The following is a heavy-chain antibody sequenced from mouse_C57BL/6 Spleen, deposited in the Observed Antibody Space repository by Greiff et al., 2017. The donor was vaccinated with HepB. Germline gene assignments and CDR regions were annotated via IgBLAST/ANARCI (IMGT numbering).Heavy chain of an antibody. D-gene: IGHD1-1*01. CDR3: AREPPYYGSSYWYFDV. V-gene: IGHV1-69*01. CDR1: GYTFTSYW. J-gene: IGHJ1*03. Sequence: VQLQQSGAELVMPGASVKLSCKASGYTFTSYWMHWVKQRPGQGLEWIGEIDPSDSYTNYNQKFKGKSTLTVDKSSSTAYMQLSSLTSEDSAVYYCAREPPYYGSSYWYFDVWGTGTTVTVSS. CDR2: IDPSDSYT.